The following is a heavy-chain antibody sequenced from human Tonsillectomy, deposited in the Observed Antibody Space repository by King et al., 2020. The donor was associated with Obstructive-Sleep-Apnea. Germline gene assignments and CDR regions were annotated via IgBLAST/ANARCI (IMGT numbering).Heavy chain of an antibody. D-gene: IGHD5-12*01. V-gene: IGHV3-48*04. CDR2: ISSSGSTI. CDR3: ARDPSSGYNRDHYYYGMDV. J-gene: IGHJ6*02. CDR1: GFIFSTYS. Sequence: VQLVESGGGLVQPGGSLRLSCVVSGFIFSTYSMNWVRQAPGKGLEWVSYISSSGSTIYYADSVKGRLTISRDNAKNSLYLQMNSLRAEDTAVYYCARDPSSGYNRDHYYYGMDVWGQGTTVTVS.